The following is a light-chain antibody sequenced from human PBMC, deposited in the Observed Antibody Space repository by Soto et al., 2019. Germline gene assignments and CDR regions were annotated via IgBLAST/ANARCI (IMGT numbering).Light chain of an antibody. CDR3: QQYDNLPYT. Sequence: DIQMTQSPSSLSASVGDRVTITCQASQDISTYLTWYQQKPGKAPQLLIYDASILETGVPSRFSGSGSGTSFTFTISGLQPEDMSTYFCQQYDNLPYTFGQGTKLEI. V-gene: IGKV1-33*01. J-gene: IGKJ2*01. CDR1: QDISTY. CDR2: DAS.